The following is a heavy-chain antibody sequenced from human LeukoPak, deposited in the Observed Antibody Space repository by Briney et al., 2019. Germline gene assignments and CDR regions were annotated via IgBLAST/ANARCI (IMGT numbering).Heavy chain of an antibody. Sequence: GGSLRLSCAASGFTFSNYNMNWVRQAPGKGLEWVAVISYDGSNKYYADSVKGRFTISRDNSKNTLYLQMNSLRAEDTAVYYCAKDGGYNYPHNWGQGTLVTVSS. CDR2: ISYDGSNK. V-gene: IGHV3-30*18. CDR1: GFTFSNYN. CDR3: AKDGGYNYPHN. D-gene: IGHD5-24*01. J-gene: IGHJ4*02.